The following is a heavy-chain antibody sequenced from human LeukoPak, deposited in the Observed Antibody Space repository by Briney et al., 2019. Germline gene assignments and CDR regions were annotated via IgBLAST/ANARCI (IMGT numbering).Heavy chain of an antibody. CDR3: AKSFGYSRSWFDY. CDR2: ISGNGGGT. CDR1: GFTFSSYA. Sequence: GESLKISCAASGFTFSSYAMSWARQAPGKGLEWVSGISGNGGGTYYADSVKGRFTISRDNSKNTLYLQMNSLRAEDTAVYYCAKSFGYSRSWFDYWGQGTPVTVSS. D-gene: IGHD6-13*01. J-gene: IGHJ4*02. V-gene: IGHV3-23*01.